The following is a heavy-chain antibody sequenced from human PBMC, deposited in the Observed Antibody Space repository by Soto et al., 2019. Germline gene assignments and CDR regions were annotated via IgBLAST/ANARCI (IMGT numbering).Heavy chain of an antibody. CDR1: GYSFTSYW. V-gene: IGHV5-51*01. J-gene: IGHJ6*02. Sequence: GESLKISCKGSGYSFTSYWIGLVRQMPGKGLEWMGIIYPGDSDTRYSPSFQGQVTISADKSISTAYLQWSSLKASDTAMYYCARHHCSSTSCYRGQDYYYYYGMDVWGQGTTVTVSS. D-gene: IGHD2-2*02. CDR3: ARHHCSSTSCYRGQDYYYYYGMDV. CDR2: IYPGDSDT.